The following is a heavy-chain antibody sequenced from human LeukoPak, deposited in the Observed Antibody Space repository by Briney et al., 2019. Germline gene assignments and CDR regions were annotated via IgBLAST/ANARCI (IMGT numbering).Heavy chain of an antibody. J-gene: IGHJ4*02. CDR2: MRTKANNYAT. CDR3: TTDSHITIIVVDSY. CDR1: GFTFSGSA. Sequence: GGSLRLSCAASGFTFSGSAVHWVRQASGKGLEWVGRMRTKANNYATAHAASVKGRFTISRDDSKNTAYLQMNSLKTEDTAVYYCTTDSHITIIVVDSYWGQGTLVTVSS. D-gene: IGHD3-22*01. V-gene: IGHV3-73*01.